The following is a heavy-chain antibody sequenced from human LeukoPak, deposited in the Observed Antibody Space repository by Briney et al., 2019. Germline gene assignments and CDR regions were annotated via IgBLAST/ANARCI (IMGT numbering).Heavy chain of an antibody. CDR3: ATLNVVPAAMNVLASSP. V-gene: IGHV1-2*06. J-gene: IGHJ5*02. D-gene: IGHD2-2*01. Sequence: ASVTVSCTASGYTFTGYYMHWVRQAPGQGLEWMGRINPNSGGTNYAQKFQGRVTMTRDTSISTAYMELSRLRSDDTAVYYCATLNVVPAAMNVLASSPWGQGTLVTVSS. CDR2: INPNSGGT. CDR1: GYTFTGYY.